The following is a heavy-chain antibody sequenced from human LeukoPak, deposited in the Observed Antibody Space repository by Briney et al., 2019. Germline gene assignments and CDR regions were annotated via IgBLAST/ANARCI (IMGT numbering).Heavy chain of an antibody. CDR1: EYTFTSYD. J-gene: IGHJ3*02. V-gene: IGHV1-8*01. D-gene: IGHD1-26*01. CDR3: ARGSIVGATHDAFDI. Sequence: ASVKVSCKASEYTFTSYDINWVRQATGQGLEWMGWMNPNSGNTDYAQKFQGRVTMTRNTSISTAYMELSSLRSEDTAVYYCARGSIVGATHDAFDIWGQGTMVTVSS. CDR2: MNPNSGNT.